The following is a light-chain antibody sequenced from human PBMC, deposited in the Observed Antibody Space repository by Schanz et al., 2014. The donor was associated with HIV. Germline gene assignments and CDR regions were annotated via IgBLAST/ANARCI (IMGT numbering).Light chain of an antibody. V-gene: IGLV2-23*02. CDR2: DVT. J-gene: IGLJ3*02. CDR3: CSYAGSYTLV. Sequence: QSALTQPASVSGSPGQSITISCTGASSDVGSYNLVSWYQQHPGKAPKLMIYDVTKRPSGVSNRFSASKSANTASLTISGLQAEDEADYYCCSYAGSYTLVFGGGTKLTVL. CDR1: SSDVGSYNL.